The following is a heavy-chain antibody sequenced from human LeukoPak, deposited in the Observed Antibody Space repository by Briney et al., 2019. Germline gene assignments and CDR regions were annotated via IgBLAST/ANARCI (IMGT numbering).Heavy chain of an antibody. V-gene: IGHV3-48*03. CDR1: GFSVSTYE. J-gene: IGHJ4*02. Sequence: GALRLSCAASGFSVSTYEMNWVRQAPGKGLECVSYISSSGTTISYADSVEGRFTISRDNAKNSLYLEMNSLRVEDTAVYYCARGCPEFFGSGTYLNDWGQGTLVTVSS. CDR2: ISSSGTTI. CDR3: ARGCPEFFGSGTYLND. D-gene: IGHD3-10*01.